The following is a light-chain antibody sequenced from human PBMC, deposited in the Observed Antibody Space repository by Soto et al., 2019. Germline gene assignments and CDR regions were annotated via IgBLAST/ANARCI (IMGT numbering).Light chain of an antibody. CDR2: GTS. CDR1: RSVGTY. CDR3: QQYVSRPLT. J-gene: IGKJ4*01. V-gene: IGKV3-20*01. Sequence: EIVLKQSPGTLSLSPGERATLSCRASRSVGTYLAWYQQKLGQAPRLLIYGTSSRATGIPDRFRGSGSGTDFTLTIARLEPEDYAVYYCQQYVSRPLTFGGGTKVDI.